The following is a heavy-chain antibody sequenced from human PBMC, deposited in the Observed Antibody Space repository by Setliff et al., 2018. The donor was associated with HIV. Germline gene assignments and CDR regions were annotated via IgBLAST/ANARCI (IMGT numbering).Heavy chain of an antibody. CDR1: DDFISSSSYY. Sequence: PSETLSLTCTVSDDFISSSSYYWGWIRQPPGKGLEWIGGMSYSGSTYNNPSLKSRVTIPADTSKNQFSLKLTSVTAADTAVYYCARVTITTVRGVGYFYYFYMDVWGKGTTVTVSS. J-gene: IGHJ6*03. CDR2: MSYSGST. D-gene: IGHD3-10*01. V-gene: IGHV4-39*01. CDR3: ARVTITTVRGVGYFYYFYMDV.